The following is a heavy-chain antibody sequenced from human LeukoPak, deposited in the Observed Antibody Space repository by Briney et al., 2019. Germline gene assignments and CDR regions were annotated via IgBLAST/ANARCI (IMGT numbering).Heavy chain of an antibody. V-gene: IGHV4-34*01. J-gene: IGHJ5*02. Sequence: SETLSLTCAVYGGSVSGYFWSWIRQPPGKGLEWIGEINHSGSTNYNPSLKSRVTISVDTSKNQFSLRLTSVTAADTAVYYCTRDSGTTGVVKFDPWGQGILVTVSS. CDR3: TRDSGTTGVVKFDP. CDR1: GGSVSGYF. CDR2: INHSGST. D-gene: IGHD4-23*01.